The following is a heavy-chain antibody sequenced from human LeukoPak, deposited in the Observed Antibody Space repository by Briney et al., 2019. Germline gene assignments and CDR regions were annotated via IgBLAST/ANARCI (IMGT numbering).Heavy chain of an antibody. V-gene: IGHV1-46*01. Sequence: ASVKVSCKASGYSFTSHYMHWVRQAPGQGLEWLGLINPSGSSTLYAQKFQGRVTMTRDMSTSTVYMELSSLRSEDTAVYYCARTVEMATILAFDIWGQGTMVTVSS. CDR1: GYSFTSHY. D-gene: IGHD5-24*01. CDR3: ARTVEMATILAFDI. J-gene: IGHJ3*02. CDR2: INPSGSST.